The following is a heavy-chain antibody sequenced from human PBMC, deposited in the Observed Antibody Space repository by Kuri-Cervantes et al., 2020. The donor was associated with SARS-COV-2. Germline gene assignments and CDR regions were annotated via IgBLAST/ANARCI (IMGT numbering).Heavy chain of an antibody. Sequence: GESLKISCAASGFTFSSYGMHWVRQAPGKGLEWVAVIWYDGSNKYYADSVKGRFTISRDNSKNTLYLQMNSLRAKDTAVYYCARVPFFSASRWYFDLWGRGTLVTVSS. CDR3: ARVPFFSASRWYFDL. V-gene: IGHV3-33*08. D-gene: IGHD2/OR15-2a*01. CDR1: GFTFSSYG. CDR2: IWYDGSNK. J-gene: IGHJ2*01.